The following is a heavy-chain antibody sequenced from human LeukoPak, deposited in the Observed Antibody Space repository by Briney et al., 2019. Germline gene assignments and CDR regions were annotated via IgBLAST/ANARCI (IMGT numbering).Heavy chain of an antibody. CDR3: AKDAQRGFDYSNSLEY. Sequence: PGRSLRLSCAASGFIFSHYGMHWVRQAPGKGLEWVAVIWHDGSSKYYADSVKGRFTISRDNSENTVYLQVNSLRAEDTAVYYCAKDAQRGFDYSNSLEYWGQGDLVTVSS. V-gene: IGHV3-33*06. D-gene: IGHD4-11*01. J-gene: IGHJ4*02. CDR2: IWHDGSSK. CDR1: GFIFSHYG.